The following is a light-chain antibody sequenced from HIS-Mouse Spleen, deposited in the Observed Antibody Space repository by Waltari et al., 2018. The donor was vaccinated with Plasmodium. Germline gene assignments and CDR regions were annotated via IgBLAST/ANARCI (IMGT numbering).Light chain of an antibody. CDR2: QDS. J-gene: IGLJ2*01. CDR1: KLGDKY. CDR3: QAWDSSTVV. V-gene: IGLV3-1*01. Sequence: SYELTHPPSVSVSPGQTASITCSGDKLGDKYACWYQQKPDQSPVLVIYQDSKRPSGIPERFSGSNSGNTATLTISGTQAMDEADYYCQAWDSSTVVFGGGTKLTVL.